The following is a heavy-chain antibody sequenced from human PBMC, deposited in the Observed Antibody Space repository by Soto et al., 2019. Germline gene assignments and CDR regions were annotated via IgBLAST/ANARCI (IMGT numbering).Heavy chain of an antibody. CDR2: ISYDGSNK. Sequence: PGGSLRLSCAASGFTFSSYGMHWVRQAPGKGLEWVAVISYDGSNKYYADSVKGRFTISRDNSKNTLYLQMNSLRAEDTAVYYCAKDQVVPAATPYYYYYYYGMDVWGQGTTVTVSS. CDR3: AKDQVVPAATPYYYYYYYGMDV. J-gene: IGHJ6*02. CDR1: GFTFSSYG. V-gene: IGHV3-30*18. D-gene: IGHD2-2*01.